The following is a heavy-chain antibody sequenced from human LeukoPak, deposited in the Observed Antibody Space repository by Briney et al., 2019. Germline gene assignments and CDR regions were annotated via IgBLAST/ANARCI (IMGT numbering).Heavy chain of an antibody. V-gene: IGHV1-2*02. CDR1: GYTFTGYY. CDR3: VRIGEDY. D-gene: IGHD3-10*01. Sequence: ASVKVSCKASGYTFTGYYIHWVRQAPGQGLEWMGWISPNNGDTKYAQKFQGRVSMTRDTSINTAYMEVNRLRFDDTAVFYCVRIGEDYWGQGTLVTVSS. J-gene: IGHJ4*02. CDR2: ISPNNGDT.